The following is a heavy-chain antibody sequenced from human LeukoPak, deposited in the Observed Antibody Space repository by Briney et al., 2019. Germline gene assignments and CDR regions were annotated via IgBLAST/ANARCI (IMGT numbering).Heavy chain of an antibody. J-gene: IGHJ4*02. V-gene: IGHV1-2*02. CDR2: INPNSGVT. CDR3: GSGQWLVGVFY. D-gene: IGHD6-19*01. CDR1: GHTFTGYY. Sequence: ASVKVSCKASGHTFTGYYMHWVRQAPGQGLEWLGWINPNSGVTNYAQRFQGRITMTRDTSITTVYMELSSLTSDDTAVYYCGSGQWLVGVFYWGQGTLVTVSS.